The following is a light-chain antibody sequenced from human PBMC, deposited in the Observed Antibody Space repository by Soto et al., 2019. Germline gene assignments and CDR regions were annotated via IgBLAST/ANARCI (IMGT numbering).Light chain of an antibody. CDR1: QRISSR. Sequence: DIPMTQSPSTLSASIGDRVTITCRASQRISSRLAWYQQKQGKAPKLLIHEVSSLESGVTSRFSGSGSETEFTLTISSQQPDDFATYYCPQYNSYPLTFGGGTKVEIK. CDR2: EVS. V-gene: IGKV1-5*03. CDR3: PQYNSYPLT. J-gene: IGKJ4*01.